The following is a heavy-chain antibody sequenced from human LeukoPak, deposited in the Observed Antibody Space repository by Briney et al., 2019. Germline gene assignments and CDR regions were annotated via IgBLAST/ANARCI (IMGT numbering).Heavy chain of an antibody. Sequence: GGSLRLSCVASEFNFFSYGMQWVRQAPGKGLVWVSRIFADGSTTSYADSVKGRFTTSRDNAKNTLYLQMNSLRAEDTAVYYCARELPREVTLDYWGHGTLVTVSP. CDR1: EFNFFSYG. CDR2: IFADGSTT. V-gene: IGHV3-74*01. J-gene: IGHJ4*01. D-gene: IGHD2-21*02. CDR3: ARELPREVTLDY.